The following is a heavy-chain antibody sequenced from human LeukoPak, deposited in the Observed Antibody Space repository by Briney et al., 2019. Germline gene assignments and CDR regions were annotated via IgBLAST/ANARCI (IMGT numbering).Heavy chain of an antibody. CDR2: LLYNGNT. CDR1: GGSISSDVHY. Sequence: PSETLSLTCTVAGGSISSDVHYWDWIRQAPGKGPEWIGSLLYNGNTWYNPSLESRVTISVDTSENQFSLRLTSVNAADTALYFCTRRGSGNGGTYAGMDVWGPGTSVTVSS. D-gene: IGHD1-26*01. V-gene: IGHV4-39*01. CDR3: TRRGSGNGGTYAGMDV. J-gene: IGHJ6*02.